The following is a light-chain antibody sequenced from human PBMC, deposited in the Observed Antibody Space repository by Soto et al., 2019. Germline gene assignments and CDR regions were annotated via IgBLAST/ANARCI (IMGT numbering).Light chain of an antibody. CDR2: GNS. Sequence: QPVLTQPPSVSGAPGLRVTISCTGSSSNIGAGYDVHWYQQLPGTAPKLLIYGNSNRPSGVPDRFSGSKSATSASLAITGLQAEDEADYYCQSYDSSLSVWVFGGGTKLTVL. V-gene: IGLV1-40*01. J-gene: IGLJ3*02. CDR1: SSNIGAGYD. CDR3: QSYDSSLSVWV.